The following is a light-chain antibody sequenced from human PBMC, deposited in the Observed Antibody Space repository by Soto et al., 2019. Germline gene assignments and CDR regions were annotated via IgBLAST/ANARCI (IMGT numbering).Light chain of an antibody. J-gene: IGKJ4*01. CDR2: DTS. Sequence: EIVLTQSPATLSLSPGERATLSCRASQSVSRYLAWYQQKPGQAPRLLIYDTSNRATGIPARFSGSGSGTDFTLTTSSLEPEDFAVYYCQQRSNSPLTFGGGTKVVNK. V-gene: IGKV3-11*01. CDR1: QSVSRY. CDR3: QQRSNSPLT.